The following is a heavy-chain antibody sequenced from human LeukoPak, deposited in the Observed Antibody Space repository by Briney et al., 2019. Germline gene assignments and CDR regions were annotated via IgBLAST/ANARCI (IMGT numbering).Heavy chain of an antibody. D-gene: IGHD3-10*01. J-gene: IGHJ4*02. CDR2: IWYDGSNK. Sequence: QAGGSLRLSCAASGFTFSSYGMHWVRQAPGKGLEWVAVIWYDGSNKYYADSVKGRFTISRDNSKNTLYLQINSLRAEDTAVYYCARGGPLTSFDYWGQGTLITVS. V-gene: IGHV3-33*01. CDR1: GFTFSSYG. CDR3: ARGGPLTSFDY.